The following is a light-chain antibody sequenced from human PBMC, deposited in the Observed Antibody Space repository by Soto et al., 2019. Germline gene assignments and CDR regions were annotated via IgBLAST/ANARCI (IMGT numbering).Light chain of an antibody. CDR3: QQYGSSPRT. CDR1: QSVSNSY. Sequence: EIVLTQSPGTLSLSPGERATLSCRASQSVSNSYLAWYQQKPGQAPRLLIYGASSRAPGIPDRFSGSGSGADFTLTISRLEAEDSAVYYCQQYGSSPRTFGQGTKVDIK. J-gene: IGKJ1*01. CDR2: GAS. V-gene: IGKV3-20*01.